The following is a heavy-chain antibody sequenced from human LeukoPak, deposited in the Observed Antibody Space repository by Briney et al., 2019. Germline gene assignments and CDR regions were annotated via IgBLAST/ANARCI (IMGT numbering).Heavy chain of an antibody. V-gene: IGHV4-39*07. CDR2: IHYTGST. Sequence: SETLSLTCTVSGGSIRNSNYNWGWIRQPPGKGPECIGSIHYTGSTYYNPSLKSRVTISVDTSKNQFSLKLSSVTAADTAVYYCARVAVGKGYPFDYWGQGTLVTVSS. D-gene: IGHD2-15*01. CDR3: ARVAVGKGYPFDY. J-gene: IGHJ4*02. CDR1: GGSIRNSNYN.